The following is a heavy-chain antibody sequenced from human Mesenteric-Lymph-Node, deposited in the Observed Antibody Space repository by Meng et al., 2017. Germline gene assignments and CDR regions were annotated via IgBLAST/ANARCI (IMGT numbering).Heavy chain of an antibody. CDR1: GCTFTNNA. CDR2: ISGSGGRT. CDR3: AKVKSRGILSLRESFDP. V-gene: IGHV3-23*01. D-gene: IGHD2/OR15-2a*01. J-gene: IGHJ5*02. Sequence: GESLKISCTASGCTFTNNAMSWVRQAPGKGLEWVSAISGSGGRTYYADSVKGRFTISRDNSKNPLYLQMNSLRAEDTAVYYGAKVKSRGILSLRESFDPWGQGTLVTVSS.